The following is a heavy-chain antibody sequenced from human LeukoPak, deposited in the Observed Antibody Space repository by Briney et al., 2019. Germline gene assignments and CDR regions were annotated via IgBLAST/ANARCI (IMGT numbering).Heavy chain of an antibody. V-gene: IGHV3-23*01. CDR2: ISGSGGST. CDR3: AKDPAVAGSPFDY. J-gene: IGHJ4*02. D-gene: IGHD6-19*01. Sequence: GGSLRLSCAASGFTFSSYWMSWVRQAPGKGLEWVSAISGSGGSTYYADSVKGRFTISRDNSKNTLCLQMNSLRAEDTAVYYCAKDPAVAGSPFDYWGQGTLVTVSS. CDR1: GFTFSSYW.